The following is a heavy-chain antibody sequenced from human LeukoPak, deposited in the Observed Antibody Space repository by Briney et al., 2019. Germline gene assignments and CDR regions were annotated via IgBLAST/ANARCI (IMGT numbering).Heavy chain of an antibody. CDR3: ARAGCCSGGSCTLDY. V-gene: IGHV4-34*01. D-gene: IGHD2-15*01. J-gene: IGHJ4*02. CDR2: INHSGNT. Sequence: KTSETLSLTCAVYGGSFSGYYWSWIRQPLGKGLEWIGEINHSGNTNYNPSLKSRVTISVDTSKNQFSLRLSSVTAADTAVYYCARAGCCSGGSCTLDYWGQGTLVTVSS. CDR1: GGSFSGYY.